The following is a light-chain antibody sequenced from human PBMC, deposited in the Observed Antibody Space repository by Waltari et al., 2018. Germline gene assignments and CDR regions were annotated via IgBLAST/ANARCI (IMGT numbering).Light chain of an antibody. V-gene: IGLV1-40*01. Sequence: QSVLTPPHPVSGAPGQKVTIPCTGSGSNIGAGSDVPLYQQPPRAAPKLRIFGSTRRPLGVPDRFFGSTSGTSASLAITGLQAEDEGDYYCQSYDTSLSVVFGGGTKLTVL. CDR3: QSYDTSLSVV. CDR1: GSNIGAGSD. J-gene: IGLJ3*02. CDR2: GST.